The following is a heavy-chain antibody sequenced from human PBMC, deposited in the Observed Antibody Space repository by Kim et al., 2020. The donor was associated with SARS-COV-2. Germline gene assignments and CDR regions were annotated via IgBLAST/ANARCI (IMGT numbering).Heavy chain of an antibody. CDR1: GGSISSYY. V-gene: IGHV4-59*08. CDR2: IYYSGST. CDR3: ARALGIADQHYYYYGMDV. J-gene: IGHJ6*02. D-gene: IGHD2-2*01. Sequence: SETLSLTCTVSGGSISSYYWSWIRQPPGKGLEWIGYIYYSGSTNYNPSLKSRVTISVDTSKNQFSLKLSSVTAADTAVYYCARALGIADQHYYYYGMDVWGQGTTVTVSS.